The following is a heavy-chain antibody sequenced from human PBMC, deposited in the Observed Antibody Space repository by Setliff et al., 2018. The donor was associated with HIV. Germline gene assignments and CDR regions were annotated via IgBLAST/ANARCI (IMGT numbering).Heavy chain of an antibody. CDR3: ARKYSGFGWGFDL. Sequence: SETLSLTCNVSGDSLNTYYWSWIRQSGGKGLEWIGRIYASGKTTFNPSLKSRVTISVDTSKNQFSLKLSSVTAADAAVYYCARKYSGFGWGFDLWGQGTLVTVS. J-gene: IGHJ4*02. V-gene: IGHV4-4*07. CDR2: IYASGKT. CDR1: GDSLNTYY. D-gene: IGHD5-12*01.